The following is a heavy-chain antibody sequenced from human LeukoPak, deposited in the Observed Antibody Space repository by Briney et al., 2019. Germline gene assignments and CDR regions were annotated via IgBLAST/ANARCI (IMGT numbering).Heavy chain of an antibody. Sequence: ASVKVSCKASGYTFTGYYMHWVRQAPGQGLEWMGWINPNSGGTNYAQKFQGRVTMTRDTSISTAYMELSRLRSDDTAVYYCARALSPRIVAVSEYPQASHWGQGTLVTVSS. D-gene: IGHD3-22*01. V-gene: IGHV1-2*02. CDR2: INPNSGGT. CDR3: ARALSPRIVAVSEYPQASH. J-gene: IGHJ4*02. CDR1: GYTFTGYY.